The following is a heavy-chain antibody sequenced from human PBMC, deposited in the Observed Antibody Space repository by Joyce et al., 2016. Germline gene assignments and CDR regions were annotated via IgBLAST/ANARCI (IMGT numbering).Heavy chain of an antibody. CDR3: ARDLTGSGWYYFDH. CDR2: INTMSGGT. J-gene: IGHJ4*02. D-gene: IGHD6-19*01. Sequence: VHLVQSGAEVKEPGASVKVSCKASGYTFTGFYVHWVRQAPGQGLEWMGMINTMSGGTTDAQKFQGIVTRTRDTAANTHYMELTSLTSDDTAVFYCARDLTGSGWYYFDHWGQGTLVTVSS. CDR1: GYTFTGFY. V-gene: IGHV1-46*01.